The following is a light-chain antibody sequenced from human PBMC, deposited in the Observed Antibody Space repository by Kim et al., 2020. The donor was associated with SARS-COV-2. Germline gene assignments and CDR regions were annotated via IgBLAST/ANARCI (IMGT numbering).Light chain of an antibody. Sequence: SPGERATVSCRASQNISRYLVWYQQRPGQAPRLLIYDASNRPPGIPARFSGSGSGTDFTLTISSLEPEDFALYYCQQRSNWPELTFGGGTKVDIK. CDR3: QQRSNWPELT. J-gene: IGKJ4*01. CDR1: QNISRY. CDR2: DAS. V-gene: IGKV3-11*01.